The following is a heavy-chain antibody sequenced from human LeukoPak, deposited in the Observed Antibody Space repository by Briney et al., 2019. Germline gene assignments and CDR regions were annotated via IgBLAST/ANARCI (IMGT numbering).Heavy chain of an antibody. V-gene: IGHV1-8*03. D-gene: IGHD1-26*01. CDR1: GYTFTSYA. Sequence: ASVKVSCKASGYTFTSYAMNWVRQATGQGLEWMGWMNPNSGNTGYAQKFQGRVTFTRDTSISTAYMELYSLTSDDTAVYYCARGSGSHGRDRFDPWGQGTLVTVSS. CDR3: ARGSGSHGRDRFDP. J-gene: IGHJ5*02. CDR2: MNPNSGNT.